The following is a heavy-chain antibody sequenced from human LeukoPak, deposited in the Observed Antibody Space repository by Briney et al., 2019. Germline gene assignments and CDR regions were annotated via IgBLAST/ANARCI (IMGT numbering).Heavy chain of an antibody. Sequence: GGSLRLSCAASGFTFSSYAMSWVRQAPGKGLEWVSAISGSGGSTYYADSVKGRFTIFRDNSKNTLYLQMNSLRAEDTAVYYCAKDPWIAAVPKGMDVWGQGTTVTVSS. D-gene: IGHD6-13*01. CDR1: GFTFSSYA. CDR2: ISGSGGST. V-gene: IGHV3-23*01. J-gene: IGHJ6*02. CDR3: AKDPWIAAVPKGMDV.